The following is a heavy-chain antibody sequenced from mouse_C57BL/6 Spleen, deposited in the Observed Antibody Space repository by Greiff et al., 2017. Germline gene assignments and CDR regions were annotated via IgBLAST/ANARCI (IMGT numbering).Heavy chain of an antibody. D-gene: IGHD1-1*01. CDR3: ARRDYYGSSPFDY. J-gene: IGHJ2*01. Sequence: EVKLMESGGGLVKPGGSLKLSCAASGFTFSDYGMHWVRQAPEKGLEWVAYISSGSSTIYYAATVKGRFTISRDNAKNTLFLQMTSLRSEDTAMYYCARRDYYGSSPFDYWGQGTTLTVSS. CDR1: GFTFSDYG. V-gene: IGHV5-17*01. CDR2: ISSGSSTI.